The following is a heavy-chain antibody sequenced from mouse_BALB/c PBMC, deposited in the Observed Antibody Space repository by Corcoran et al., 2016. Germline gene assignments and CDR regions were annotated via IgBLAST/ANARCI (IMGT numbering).Heavy chain of an antibody. CDR3: ARSGVTTVPWFAY. CDR1: GYPFTSYV. J-gene: IGHJ3*01. D-gene: IGHD1-1*01. V-gene: IGHV1S136*01. CDR2: INPYNDGT. Sequence: EVQLQQSGPELVKPGASVKMSCKASGYPFTSYVMHWVKQKPGQGLEWIGYINPYNDGTKYNEKFKGKATLTSDKSSSTAYMELSSLTSEDSAVYYCARSGVTTVPWFAYWGQGTLVTVSA.